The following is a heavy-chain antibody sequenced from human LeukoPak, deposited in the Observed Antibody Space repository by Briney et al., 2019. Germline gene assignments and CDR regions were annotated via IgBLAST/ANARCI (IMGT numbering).Heavy chain of an antibody. CDR1: GFTFSSYA. Sequence: PGGSLRLSCAASGFTFSSYAMHWVRQAPGKGLEWVADISYDGSNKYYADSVKGRFTISRDNSKNTLYLQMNSLRAEDTAVYYCAQDLEWSPLYGMDVWGQGTTVTVSS. V-gene: IGHV3-30-3*01. CDR2: ISYDGSNK. D-gene: IGHD3-3*01. CDR3: AQDLEWSPLYGMDV. J-gene: IGHJ6*02.